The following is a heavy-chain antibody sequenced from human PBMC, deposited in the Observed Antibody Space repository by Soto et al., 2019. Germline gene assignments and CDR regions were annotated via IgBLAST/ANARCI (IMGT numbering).Heavy chain of an antibody. V-gene: IGHV1-69*06. CDR3: ARDMTRTVVPYFDF. D-gene: IGHD1-7*01. Sequence: ASVKVSCKASGGTFSNYVVNWVRQAPGQGLEWMGRIIPISGAANYAQKFQGRVTITADKSTSTSYMELSSLRSEDTAVYYCARDMTRTVVPYFDFWGQGTLVTSPQ. CDR2: IIPISGAA. J-gene: IGHJ4*02. CDR1: GGTFSNYV.